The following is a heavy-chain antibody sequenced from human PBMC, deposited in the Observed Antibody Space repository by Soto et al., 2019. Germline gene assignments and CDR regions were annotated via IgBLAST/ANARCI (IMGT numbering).Heavy chain of an antibody. D-gene: IGHD3-9*01. V-gene: IGHV1-18*01. CDR2: ISAYNGNT. J-gene: IGHJ3*02. CDR1: GYTFTSYG. CDR3: ARGRGDRYYDILTGYKYAFDI. Sequence: ASVKVSCKASGYTFTSYGISWVRQAPGQGLEWMGWISAYNGNTNYAQKLQGRATMTTDTSTSTAYMELRSLRSDDTAVYYCARGRGDRYYDILTGYKYAFDIWGQGTMVTVSS.